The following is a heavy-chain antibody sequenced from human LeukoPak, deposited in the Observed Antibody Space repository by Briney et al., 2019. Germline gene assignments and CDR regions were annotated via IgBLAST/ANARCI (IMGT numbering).Heavy chain of an antibody. CDR1: GFTFSSYS. Sequence: GGSLRLSCAASGFTFSSYSMNWVRQAPGKGLEWVSYISSSSSTIYYADSVKGRFTISRDNAKNSLYLQMNSLRAEDTAVYYCARDFFWIRTIAAAGTIDYWGQGTLVTVSS. CDR2: ISSSSSTI. CDR3: ARDFFWIRTIAAAGTIDY. J-gene: IGHJ4*02. D-gene: IGHD6-13*01. V-gene: IGHV3-48*01.